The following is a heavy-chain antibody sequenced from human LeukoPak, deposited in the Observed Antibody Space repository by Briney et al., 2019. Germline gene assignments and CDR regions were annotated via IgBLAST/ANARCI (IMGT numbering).Heavy chain of an antibody. V-gene: IGHV3-48*03. CDR3: AREAAAGSDY. D-gene: IGHD6-13*01. Sequence: GGSLRLSCAVSGFTFRSYEMNWVRQAPGKGLEWVSYISSSGSTIYYADSVKGRFTISRDNAKNSLYPQMNSLRAEDTAVYYCAREAAAGSDYWGQGILVTVSS. J-gene: IGHJ4*02. CDR2: ISSSGSTI. CDR1: GFTFRSYE.